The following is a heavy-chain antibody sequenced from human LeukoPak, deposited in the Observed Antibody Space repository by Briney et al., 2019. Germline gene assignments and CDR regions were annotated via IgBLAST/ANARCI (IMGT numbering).Heavy chain of an antibody. CDR1: GFIFSRYW. Sequence: GGSLRLSCVASGFIFSRYWMSWVRQAPGKVLEWVANIKQDGSEFYFVDSVNGRFTISRDNAKNSVYLQMNSLRAEDTAVYYCARGRFESNGDYDYWGQGTLVIVSS. D-gene: IGHD4-11*01. J-gene: IGHJ4*02. CDR2: IKQDGSEF. V-gene: IGHV3-7*01. CDR3: ARGRFESNGDYDY.